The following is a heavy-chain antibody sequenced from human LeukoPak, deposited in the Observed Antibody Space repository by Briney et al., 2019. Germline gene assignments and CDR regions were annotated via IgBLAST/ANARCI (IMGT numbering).Heavy chain of an antibody. V-gene: IGHV3-33*01. Sequence: GGSLRLSCAASGFTFSSYGMHWVRQAPGKGLEWVAVIWYDGSNKYYADSVKGRFTISRDNSKNTPYLQMNSLRAEDTAVYYCARDLRVVPAVPYNWFDPWGQGTLVTVSS. D-gene: IGHD2-2*01. CDR1: GFTFSSYG. CDR2: IWYDGSNK. CDR3: ARDLRVVPAVPYNWFDP. J-gene: IGHJ5*02.